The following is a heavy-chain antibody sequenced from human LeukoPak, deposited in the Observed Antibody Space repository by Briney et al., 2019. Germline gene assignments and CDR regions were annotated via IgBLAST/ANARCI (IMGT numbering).Heavy chain of an antibody. D-gene: IGHD5-18*01. V-gene: IGHV3-21*01. J-gene: IGHJ4*02. CDR3: AREKGWIQLWFDY. CDR1: GFTFSSYS. CDR2: ISSSSSYI. Sequence: GGSLRLSCAASGFTFSSYSMNWVRQAPGKGLEWVSSISSSSSYIYYADSVKGRFTISRDNAKNSLYLRMNSLRAEDTAVYYCAREKGWIQLWFDYWGQGTLVTVSS.